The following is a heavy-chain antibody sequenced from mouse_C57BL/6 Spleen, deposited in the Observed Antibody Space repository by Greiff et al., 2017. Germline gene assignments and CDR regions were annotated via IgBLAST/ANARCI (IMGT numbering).Heavy chain of an antibody. CDR2: IYPSDSET. D-gene: IGHD2-5*01. V-gene: IGHV1-61*01. CDR3: AREGAAYYSNRYFDD. CDR1: GYTFTSYW. Sequence: QVQLQQPGAELVRPGSSVKLSCKASGYTFTSYWMDWVKQRPGQGLEWIGNIYPSDSETHYNQKFKDKATLTVYKSSSTAYMQLSSLTSEDSAVYYCAREGAAYYSNRYFDDWGQGTTLTVSS. J-gene: IGHJ2*01.